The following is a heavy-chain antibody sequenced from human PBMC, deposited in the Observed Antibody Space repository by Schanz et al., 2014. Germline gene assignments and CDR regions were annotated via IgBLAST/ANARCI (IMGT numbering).Heavy chain of an antibody. CDR1: GFTFSGYW. V-gene: IGHV3-7*01. Sequence: EVQLVESGGGLVQPGGSLRLSCEASGFTFSGYWMTRVPQSPGKGLEWVATISQDGTEKYYVDSVKGRFTISRDNAKNLLFVQMNRLRADDTAIYYCARDHRNPGGNMDVWGQGTTVTVSS. CDR3: ARDHRNPGGNMDV. CDR2: ISQDGTEK. J-gene: IGHJ6*02.